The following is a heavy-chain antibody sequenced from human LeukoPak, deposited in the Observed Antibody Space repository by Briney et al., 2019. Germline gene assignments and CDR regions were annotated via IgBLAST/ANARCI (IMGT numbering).Heavy chain of an antibody. CDR3: ARSPGIAAAGTKGNDY. Sequence: SETLSLTCTVSGGSISSSSYYWGWIRQPPGKGLEWIGSIYYSGSTYYNPSLKSRVTISVDTSKNQFSLKLSSVTAADTAVCYCARSPGIAAAGTKGNDYWGQGTLVTVSS. V-gene: IGHV4-39*01. CDR2: IYYSGST. CDR1: GGSISSSSYY. D-gene: IGHD6-13*01. J-gene: IGHJ4*02.